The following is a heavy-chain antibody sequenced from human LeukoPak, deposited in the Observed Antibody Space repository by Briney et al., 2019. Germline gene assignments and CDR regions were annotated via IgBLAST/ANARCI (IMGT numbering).Heavy chain of an antibody. CDR1: GFTFSNFA. J-gene: IGHJ6*03. Sequence: SGGSLRLSCAASGFTFSNFAMHWVRQAPGKGLEWVAVISYDGSNKYYADSLKGRFTLSRDNSKNTLYLQMNSLRAEDTAVYYCARDPLPDYGDYYYYYMDVWGKGTTVTVSS. CDR3: ARDPLPDYGDYYYYYMDV. CDR2: ISYDGSNK. V-gene: IGHV3-30*04. D-gene: IGHD4-17*01.